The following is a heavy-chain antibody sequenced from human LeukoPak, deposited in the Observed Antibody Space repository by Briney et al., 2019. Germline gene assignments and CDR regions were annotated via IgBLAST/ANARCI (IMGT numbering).Heavy chain of an antibody. CDR3: ARDAYGFDP. J-gene: IGHJ5*02. D-gene: IGHD2-21*01. CDR1: GFIFRTYA. CDR2: ISYDGDIE. V-gene: IGHV3-30-3*01. Sequence: GGSLRLSCAASGFIFRTYAMHWVRQASGKGPEWVAAISYDGDIEYYADSVKGRFTISRDISKNTLYLQMNSLRAEDTAVYYCARDAYGFDPWGQGTLVTVSS.